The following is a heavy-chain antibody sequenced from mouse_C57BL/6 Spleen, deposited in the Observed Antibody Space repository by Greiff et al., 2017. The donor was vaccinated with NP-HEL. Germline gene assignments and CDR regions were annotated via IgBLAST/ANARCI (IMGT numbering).Heavy chain of an antibody. CDR1: GFTFSSYA. Sequence: EVQRVESGGGLVKPGGSLKLSCAASGFTFSSYAMSWVRQTPEKRLEWVATISDGGSYTYYPDNVKGRFTISRDNAKNNLYLQMSHLKSEDTAMYYCARDQGYAYYFDYWGKGTTLTVSS. V-gene: IGHV5-4*01. CDR3: ARDQGYAYYFDY. J-gene: IGHJ2*01. D-gene: IGHD3-2*02. CDR2: ISDGGSYT.